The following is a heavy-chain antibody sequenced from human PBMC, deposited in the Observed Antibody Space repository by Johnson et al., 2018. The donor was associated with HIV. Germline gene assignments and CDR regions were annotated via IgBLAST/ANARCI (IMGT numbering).Heavy chain of an antibody. J-gene: IGHJ3*02. D-gene: IGHD4-17*01. CDR2: ISYDGSNK. Sequence: QVQLVESGGGLVQPGGSLRLSCAASGFTFDDYTMHWVRQAPGKGLEWVAVISYDGSNKYYADSEKGRFTISRDNSKNTLSLQMKSLRVEDTAVYYCARYGALTTRGAFDIWGQGTMVTVSS. CDR3: ARYGALTTRGAFDI. CDR1: GFTFDDYT. V-gene: IGHV3-30*14.